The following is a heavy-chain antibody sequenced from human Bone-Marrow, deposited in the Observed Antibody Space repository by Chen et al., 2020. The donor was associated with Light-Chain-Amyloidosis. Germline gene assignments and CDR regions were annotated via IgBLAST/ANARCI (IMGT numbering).Heavy chain of an antibody. Sequence: EVQLEQSGPEVKKPGESLKISCKGSGYTFPNSWIGWVRQMPGKGLEWMGVIYPDDSDARYSPSFEGQVNISADKSITTAYQQWRSLKASDTAMYYCARRRDGYNFDYWGQGTLVTVSS. CDR1: GYTFPNSW. CDR3: ARRRDGYNFDY. D-gene: IGHD5-12*01. V-gene: IGHV5-51*01. CDR2: IYPDDSDA. J-gene: IGHJ4*02.